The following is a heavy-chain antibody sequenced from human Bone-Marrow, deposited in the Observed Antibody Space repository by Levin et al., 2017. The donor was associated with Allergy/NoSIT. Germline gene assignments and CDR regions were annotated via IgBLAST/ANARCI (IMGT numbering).Heavy chain of an antibody. D-gene: IGHD2-21*01. CDR2: VSAYSGNT. J-gene: IGHJ6*02. V-gene: IGHV1-18*01. CDR3: ARGKFTYYYYGMDV. Sequence: ASVKVSCKASGYTFTTYGLTWVRQAPGQGLEWMGWVSAYSGNTNYALNLQDRVTMTTDTATNTAYMELTSLRADDTAIYYCARGKFTYYYYGMDVWGQGTTVVVSS. CDR1: GYTFTTYG.